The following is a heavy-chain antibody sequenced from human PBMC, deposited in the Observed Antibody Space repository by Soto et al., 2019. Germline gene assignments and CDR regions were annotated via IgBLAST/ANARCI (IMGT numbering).Heavy chain of an antibody. V-gene: IGHV4-31*03. CDR3: ARTTYDSSGYPI. Sequence: SETLSLTCTVSGGSITNGNYYWSWIRQRPGKGLEWIGYIYNSGSTYYSPSLKSRVTISVDTSKKQFPLNLSSVTAADTAVYYCARTTYDSSGYPIWGQGTMVT. D-gene: IGHD3-22*01. J-gene: IGHJ3*02. CDR2: IYNSGST. CDR1: GGSITNGNYY.